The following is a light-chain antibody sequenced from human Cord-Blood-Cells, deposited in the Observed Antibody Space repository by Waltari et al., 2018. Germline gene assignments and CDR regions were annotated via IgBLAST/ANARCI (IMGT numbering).Light chain of an antibody. CDR2: ATS. Sequence: DSQITQSPSSLSASVGDRVTITDRASQSIRSYLNLYLKKPVKAPKILIYATSSLKSGVPETFTARGSATEIRLTISRLQPEDFATYNSQQSYSTPYTFGPGTKVDI. CDR3: QQSYSTPYT. J-gene: IGKJ3*01. V-gene: IGKV1-39*01. CDR1: QSIRSY.